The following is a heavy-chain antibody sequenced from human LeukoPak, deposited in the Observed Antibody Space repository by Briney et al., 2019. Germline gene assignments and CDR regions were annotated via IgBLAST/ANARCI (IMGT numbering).Heavy chain of an antibody. CDR1: GYTFTGYY. CDR3: ARSSSWYEALGYFDY. Sequence: ASVKVSCKASGYTFTGYYMHWVRQAPGQGLEWMGWINPNSGGTNYAQKFQGRVTKTRDTSISTAYMELSRLRSDDTAVYYCARSSSWYEALGYFDYWGQGTLVTVSS. V-gene: IGHV1-2*02. CDR2: INPNSGGT. D-gene: IGHD6-13*01. J-gene: IGHJ4*02.